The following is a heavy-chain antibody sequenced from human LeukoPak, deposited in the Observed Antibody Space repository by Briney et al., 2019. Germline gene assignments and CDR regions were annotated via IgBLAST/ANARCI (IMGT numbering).Heavy chain of an antibody. CDR3: ARGPRFGELLWHWFDP. Sequence: SETLSLTCSVSGGSISLSYYYWGWIRQPPGKALEWIGSVYYSGSTYYNPPLKSRVTISEDTSKNQFSLKLRSVTAADTAVYYCARGPRFGELLWHWFDPWGQGTLVTVSS. J-gene: IGHJ5*02. V-gene: IGHV4-39*07. CDR2: VYYSGST. CDR1: GGSISLSYYY. D-gene: IGHD3-10*01.